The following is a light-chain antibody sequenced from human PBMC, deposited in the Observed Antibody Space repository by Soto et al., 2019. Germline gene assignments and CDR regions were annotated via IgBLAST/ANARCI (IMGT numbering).Light chain of an antibody. CDR1: QSVSSN. CDR3: QQYNNWPRT. V-gene: IGKV3-15*01. CDR2: GAS. J-gene: IGKJ1*01. Sequence: EIVMTQSPATLSVSPGERATLSCRASQSVSSNLAWYQQKPGQAPRLLIYGASTRATGIPARFSGSGSGTEVTLTISSLEPEDFEVYYCQQYNNWPRTFGQGTKVDIK.